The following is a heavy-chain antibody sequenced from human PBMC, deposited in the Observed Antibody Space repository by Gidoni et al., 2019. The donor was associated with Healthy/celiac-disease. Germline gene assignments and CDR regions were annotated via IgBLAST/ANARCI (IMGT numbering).Heavy chain of an antibody. CDR2: ISSSGSTI. D-gene: IGHD5-12*01. V-gene: IGHV3-48*02. CDR3: ARTPDGYNYGIYYYYGMDV. J-gene: IGHJ6*02. CDR1: GVPFSPYI. Sequence: EVQLVESGGGLAQPGGSLRLSGRGSGVPFSPYIMNWVRQGPGKGLGWVSYISSSGSTIYYADSVKGRFTISRDNAKNSLFLQMNSLRDEDTAVYYCARTPDGYNYGIYYYYGMDVWGQGTTVTVSS.